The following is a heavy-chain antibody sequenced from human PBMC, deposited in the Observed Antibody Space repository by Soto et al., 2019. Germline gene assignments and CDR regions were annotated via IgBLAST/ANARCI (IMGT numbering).Heavy chain of an antibody. CDR3: ARERTVPAANPKYNGYHAFDI. V-gene: IGHV4-4*02. J-gene: IGHJ3*02. CDR1: SGSISSSNW. CDR2: IYHSGST. D-gene: IGHD2-2*01. Sequence: SETLSLTCAVSSGSISSSNWWSWVRQPPGKGLEWIGEIYHSGSTNYNPSLKSRVTISVDKSKNQFSLKLSSVTAADTAVYYCARERTVPAANPKYNGYHAFDIWGQGTMVTVSS.